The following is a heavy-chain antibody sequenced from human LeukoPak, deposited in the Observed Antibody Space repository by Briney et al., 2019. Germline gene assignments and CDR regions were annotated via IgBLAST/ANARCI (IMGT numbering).Heavy chain of an antibody. CDR3: AKGIVVVVAATGYFDY. Sequence: GGSLRLSCAASGFTFSTYSMNWVRQAPGKGLEWVSSISSSSSYIYYAGSVKGRFTISRDNAKNSLYLQMNSLRAEDTAVYYCAKGIVVVVAATGYFDYWGQGTLVTVSS. CDR2: ISSSSSYI. CDR1: GFTFSTYS. V-gene: IGHV3-21*04. D-gene: IGHD2-15*01. J-gene: IGHJ4*02.